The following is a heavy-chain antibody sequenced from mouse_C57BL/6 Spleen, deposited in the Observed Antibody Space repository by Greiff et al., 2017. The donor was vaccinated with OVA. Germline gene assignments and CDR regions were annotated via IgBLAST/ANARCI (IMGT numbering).Heavy chain of an antibody. J-gene: IGHJ3*01. CDR1: GFTFSDYG. Sequence: EVKLVESGGGLVKPGGSLKLSCAASGFTFSDYGMHWVRQAPEKGLEWVAYISSGSSTIYYADTVKGRFTISRDNAKNTLFLQMTSLRSEDTAMYYCARGGGDYDWFAYWGQGTLVTVSA. CDR2: ISSGSSTI. D-gene: IGHD2-4*01. V-gene: IGHV5-17*01. CDR3: ARGGGDYDWFAY.